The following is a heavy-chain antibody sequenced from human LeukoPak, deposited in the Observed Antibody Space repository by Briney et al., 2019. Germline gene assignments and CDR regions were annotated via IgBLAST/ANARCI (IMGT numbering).Heavy chain of an antibody. J-gene: IGHJ4*02. Sequence: LVKVSCKASGGTFSSYAISWVRQAPGQGLEWMGRIIPILGIANYAQKFQGRVTITADKSTSTAYMELSSLRSEDTAVYYCARDLLVGIAAAGNKFDYWGQGTLVTVSS. D-gene: IGHD6-13*01. V-gene: IGHV1-69*04. CDR2: IIPILGIA. CDR1: GGTFSSYA. CDR3: ARDLLVGIAAAGNKFDY.